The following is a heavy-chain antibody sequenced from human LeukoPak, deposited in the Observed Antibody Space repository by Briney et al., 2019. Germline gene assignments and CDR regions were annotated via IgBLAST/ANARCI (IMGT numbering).Heavy chain of an antibody. CDR2: INPNSGGT. J-gene: IGHJ6*03. CDR3: ARVNYDFWSGYSMTYYYYMDV. Sequence: ASVKVSCKASGYTFTGYYMHWVRQAPGQGLEWMGWINPNSGGTNYAQKFQGRVTMTRDTSISTAYMELSRLRSDDTAVYYCARVNYDFWSGYSMTYYYYMDVWGKGTTVTVSS. V-gene: IGHV1-2*02. CDR1: GYTFTGYY. D-gene: IGHD3-3*01.